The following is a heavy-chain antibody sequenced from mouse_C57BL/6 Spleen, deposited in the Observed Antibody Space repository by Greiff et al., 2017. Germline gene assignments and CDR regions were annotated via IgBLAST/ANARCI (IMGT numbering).Heavy chain of an antibody. CDR3: AREGYYGSSYVAWFAY. CDR1: GYSITSGYY. V-gene: IGHV3-6*01. J-gene: IGHJ3*01. CDR2: ISYDGSN. D-gene: IGHD1-1*01. Sequence: EVKLMESGPGLVKPSQSLYLTCSVTGYSITSGYYWYWIRQFPGNKLEWMGYISYDGSNNYNPSLNNRISITRDTSKNQFFLKLNSVTTEDTATYYCAREGYYGSSYVAWFAYWGQGALVTVSA.